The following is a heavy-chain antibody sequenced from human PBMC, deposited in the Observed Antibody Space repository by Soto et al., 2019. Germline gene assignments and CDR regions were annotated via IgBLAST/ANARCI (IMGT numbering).Heavy chain of an antibody. V-gene: IGHV3-23*01. CDR2: ISGSGGAT. Sequence: EVQLLESGGGLVQPGGSLSLSCAASGFTFITSAMSWVRQAPGKGLEWVSAISGSGGATYYADSVKGRFTISRDNSKNTLYLQINSLRGEDTAVYYCARGDTNHWYVFDYWGQGTLVTVSS. J-gene: IGHJ4*02. CDR1: GFTFITSA. CDR3: ARGDTNHWYVFDY. D-gene: IGHD6-13*01.